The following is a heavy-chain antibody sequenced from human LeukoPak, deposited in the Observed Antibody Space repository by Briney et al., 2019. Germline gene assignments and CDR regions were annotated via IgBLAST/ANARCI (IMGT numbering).Heavy chain of an antibody. J-gene: IGHJ4*02. CDR3: ARRGYSGYSPLDS. Sequence: GESLKISCKGSGYSFRNYWIGWVRQMPGKGLEWMGIIYPGDSDTRYSPSFQGQVTISADKSISTAYLQWSSLKASDTAMYYCARRGYSGYSPLDSWGQGTLVTVSS. CDR1: GYSFRNYW. D-gene: IGHD5-12*01. V-gene: IGHV5-51*01. CDR2: IYPGDSDT.